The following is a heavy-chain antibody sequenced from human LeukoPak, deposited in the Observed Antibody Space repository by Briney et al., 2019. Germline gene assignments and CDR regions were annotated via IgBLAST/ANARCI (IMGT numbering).Heavy chain of an antibody. CDR3: ARGLVVVPAAISGRDAFDI. V-gene: IGHV1-8*03. D-gene: IGHD2-2*02. CDR2: MNPNSGNT. J-gene: IGHJ3*02. Sequence: ASVKVSCKASGYTFTSYDINWVRQATGQGLEWMGWMNPNSGNTGYAQKFQGRVTITRNTSISTAYMELSSLRSEDTAVYYCARGLVVVPAAISGRDAFDIWGQGTMVTVSS. CDR1: GYTFTSYD.